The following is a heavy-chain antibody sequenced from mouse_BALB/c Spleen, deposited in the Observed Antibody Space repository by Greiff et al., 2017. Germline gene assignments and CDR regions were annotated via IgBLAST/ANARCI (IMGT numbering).Heavy chain of an antibody. CDR1: GFNIKDYY. V-gene: IGHV14-3*02. J-gene: IGHJ3*01. CDR3: GEQLGLPAY. D-gene: IGHD3-1*01. Sequence: EVQLQQSGAELVRSGASVKLSCTASGFNIKDYYMHWVKQRPEQGLEWIGRIDPANGNTKYDPKFQGKATITADTSSNTAYLQLSSLTSEDTAVYYCGEQLGLPAYWGQGTLVTVSA. CDR2: IDPANGNT.